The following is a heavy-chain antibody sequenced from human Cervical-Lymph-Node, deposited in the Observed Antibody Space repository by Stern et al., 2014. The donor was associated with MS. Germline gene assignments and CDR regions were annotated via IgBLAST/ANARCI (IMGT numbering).Heavy chain of an antibody. CDR1: GFTFSSYP. Sequence: VQLVESGGGVVQPGRSLRVSWAGSGFTFSSYPIYWVRQAPGKGLEWVGVITYDGSKTHYEDSVKGRFTLSRDNSKNTVSLQMNSLTTEDTAVYFCARGSRGMDVWGQGTTVTVSS. D-gene: IGHD3-10*01. CDR3: ARGSRGMDV. V-gene: IGHV3-30-3*01. J-gene: IGHJ6*02. CDR2: ITYDGSKT.